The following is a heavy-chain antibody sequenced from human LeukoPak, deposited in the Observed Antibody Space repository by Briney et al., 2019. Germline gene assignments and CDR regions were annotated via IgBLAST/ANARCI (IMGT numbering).Heavy chain of an antibody. J-gene: IGHJ4*02. V-gene: IGHV4-30-2*01. D-gene: IGHD3-22*01. CDR3: ASLYYYDSSGYFDY. CDR1: GGSISSGGYS. CDR2: IYHSGST. Sequence: SETLSLTCAVSGGSISSGGYSWSWIRQPPGKGLEWIEYIYHSGSTYYNPSLKSRVTISVDRSKNQFSLKLSSVTAADTAVYYCASLYYYDSSGYFDYWGQGTLVTVSS.